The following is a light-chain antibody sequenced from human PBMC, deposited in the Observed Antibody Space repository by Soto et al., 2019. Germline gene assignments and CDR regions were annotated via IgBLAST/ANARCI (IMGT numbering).Light chain of an antibody. CDR2: WAS. CDR3: QQYYSTPRT. Sequence: DIVMTQSPDSLAVSLGERATINCKSSQSVLYSSNSKNYLAWYQQKPGQPPRLLIYWASTRESGVPARFSGSGSGTDFTLPITSLRAEDVAVYYCQQYYSTPRTFGQGTKLEIK. J-gene: IGKJ2*01. V-gene: IGKV4-1*01. CDR1: QSVLYSSNSKNY.